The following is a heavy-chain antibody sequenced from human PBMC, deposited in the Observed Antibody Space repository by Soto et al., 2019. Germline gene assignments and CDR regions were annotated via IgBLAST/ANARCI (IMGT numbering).Heavy chain of an antibody. J-gene: IGHJ6*02. CDR3: AREMSIAVAGKMYYYGMDV. CDR1: GGSISSYY. V-gene: IGHV4-59*01. Sequence: SETLSLTCTVSGGSISSYYWSWIRQPPGKGLEWIGYIYYSGSTNYNPSLKSRVTISVDTSKNQFSLKLSSVTAADTAVYYCAREMSIAVAGKMYYYGMDVWGQGTTVTVSS. CDR2: IYYSGST. D-gene: IGHD6-19*01.